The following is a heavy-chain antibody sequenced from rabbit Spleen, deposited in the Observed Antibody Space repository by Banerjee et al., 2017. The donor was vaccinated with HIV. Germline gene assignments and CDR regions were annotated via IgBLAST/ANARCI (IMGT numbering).Heavy chain of an antibody. V-gene: IGHV1S45*01. CDR3: ARNLVGLIGWNFSL. CDR2: INGDTGKA. J-gene: IGHJ4*01. CDR1: GFSFSNKAV. Sequence: QERLVESGGCLAKLEGSLKLSCTASGFSFSNKAVMCWVRQAPGKGLEGIACINGDTGKAAYASWANARYAIAKTSPTTVPLPMASLTAADTATYFCARNLVGLIGWNFSLWRPATLVTVS. D-gene: IGHD4-1*01.